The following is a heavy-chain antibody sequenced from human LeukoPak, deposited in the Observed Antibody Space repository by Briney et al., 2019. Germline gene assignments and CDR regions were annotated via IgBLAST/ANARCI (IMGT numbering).Heavy chain of an antibody. CDR3: ARPFWSGYSYGMDV. D-gene: IGHD3-3*01. CDR2: IYYSGST. J-gene: IGHJ6*02. CDR1: GGSISSYY. Sequence: SETLSLTCTVSGGSISSYYWSWIRQPPGKGLEWIGYIYYSGSTNYNPSLKSRVTISVDTSKNQFSLKLSSVTAADTAVYYCARPFWSGYSYGMDVWGQGTTDTVSS. V-gene: IGHV4-59*08.